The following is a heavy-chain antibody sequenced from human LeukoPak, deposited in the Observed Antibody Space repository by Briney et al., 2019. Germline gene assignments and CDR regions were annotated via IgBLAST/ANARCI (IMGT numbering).Heavy chain of an antibody. CDR2: FDPEDGET. V-gene: IGHV1-24*01. D-gene: IGHD4-17*01. CDR3: ARDGTVTDHYYYYYMDV. J-gene: IGHJ6*03. Sequence: ASVKVSCKVSGYTLTELSMHWVRQAPGKGLEWMGGFDPEDGETIYAQKFQGRVTMTRDTSTSTVYMELSSLRSEDTAVYYCARDGTVTDHYYYYYMDVWGKGTTVTISS. CDR1: GYTLTELS.